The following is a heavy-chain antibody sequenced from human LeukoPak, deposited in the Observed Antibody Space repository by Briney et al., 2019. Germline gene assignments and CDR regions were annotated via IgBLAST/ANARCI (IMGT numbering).Heavy chain of an antibody. Sequence: SETLSLTCTVSGGSISSYYWSWIRQPPGKGLEWIGYIYYSGSTNYNPSLKSRVTISVDTSKNQFSLKLSSVTAADTAVYYCASRAGGLRGYSYGYGAFDIWGQGTMVTVSS. CDR3: ASRAGGLRGYSYGYGAFDI. CDR1: GGSISSYY. D-gene: IGHD5-18*01. V-gene: IGHV4-59*01. CDR2: IYYSGST. J-gene: IGHJ3*02.